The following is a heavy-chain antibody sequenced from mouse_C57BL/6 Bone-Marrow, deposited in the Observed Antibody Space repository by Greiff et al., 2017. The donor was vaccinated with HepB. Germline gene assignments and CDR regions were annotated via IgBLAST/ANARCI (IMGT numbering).Heavy chain of an antibody. CDR1: GFTFSNYW. J-gene: IGHJ1*03. D-gene: IGHD1-1*01. Sequence: EVKLEESGGGLVQPGGSMKLSCVASGFTFSNYWMNWVRQSPEKGLEWVAQIRLKSDNYATHYAESVKGRFTISRDDSKSSVYLQMNNLRAEDTGIYYCTAHYYGSRYWYFDVWGTGTTVTVSS. V-gene: IGHV6-3*01. CDR3: TAHYYGSRYWYFDV. CDR2: IRLKSDNYAT.